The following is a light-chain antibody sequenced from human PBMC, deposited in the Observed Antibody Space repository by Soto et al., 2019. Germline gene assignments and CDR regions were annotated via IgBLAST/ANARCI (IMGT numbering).Light chain of an antibody. Sequence: DIQLTQSPSFLSASVGDRVTITCRASQGISSYLAWYQQKPGKAPKLLIYEASTLQSGVPSRFSGSGSGTEFTLTISSLQPEDFTTYYCQQLNSYPLTFGGGTKVEIE. V-gene: IGKV1-9*01. J-gene: IGKJ4*01. CDR3: QQLNSYPLT. CDR1: QGISSY. CDR2: EAS.